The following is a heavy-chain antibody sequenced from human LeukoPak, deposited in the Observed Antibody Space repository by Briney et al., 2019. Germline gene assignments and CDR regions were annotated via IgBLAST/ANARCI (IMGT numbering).Heavy chain of an antibody. CDR2: IHISGST. D-gene: IGHD1-26*01. V-gene: IGHV4-4*07. J-gene: IGHJ4*02. CDR1: GDSISHYY. Sequence: PSETLSLTCSVSGDSISHYYWSWIRQSAGKGLEWIGRIHISGSTNHNPSFKSRVSMSVDTSRNQFSLKLSSVTAADTAVYFCARDLLIVGVTSFDSWGQGTLVTVSS. CDR3: ARDLLIVGVTSFDS.